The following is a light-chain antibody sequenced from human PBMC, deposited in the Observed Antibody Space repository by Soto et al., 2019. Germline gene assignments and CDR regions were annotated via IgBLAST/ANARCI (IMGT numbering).Light chain of an antibody. CDR3: QQYGSSGT. CDR2: GAS. V-gene: IGKV3-20*01. Sequence: DIVLTQSPGSLFLSPGEGVNLXCRASQSVSNHNLAWYQQKPGQAPMLLIYGASNRDTGITERFSGSGYGKDFNITISRLEPEDLAVYDCQQYGSSGTFGQGTKVDIK. J-gene: IGKJ1*01. CDR1: QSVSNHN.